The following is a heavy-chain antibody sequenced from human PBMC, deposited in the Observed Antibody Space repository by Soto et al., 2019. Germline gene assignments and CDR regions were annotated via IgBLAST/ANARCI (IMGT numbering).Heavy chain of an antibody. CDR2: IYYSGST. Sequence: TLSLTCNVSGASISSRNYYWSWIRQHPGKGLEWIGYIYYSGSTYYNPSLKSRVTISVDTSKNQFSLKLSSVTAADTAVYYCASYGITGTMDVWGQGTTVTVSS. J-gene: IGHJ6*02. CDR1: GASISSRNYY. CDR3: ASYGITGTMDV. D-gene: IGHD1-20*01. V-gene: IGHV4-31*02.